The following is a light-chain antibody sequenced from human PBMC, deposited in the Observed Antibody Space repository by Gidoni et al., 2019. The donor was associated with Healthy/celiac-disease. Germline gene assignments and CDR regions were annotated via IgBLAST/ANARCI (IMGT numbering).Light chain of an antibody. V-gene: IGKV3-15*01. CDR3: QQYNNWPST. CDR1: QSVSSN. Sequence: EIVMTQSPATLSVSPGERATLSCRASQSVSSNLAWYQQKPGPAPRLLISGASTRATGIPARFSGSGSGTEFTLTISSLQSEDFAVYYCQQYNNWPSTFXXXTKLEIK. J-gene: IGKJ2*01. CDR2: GAS.